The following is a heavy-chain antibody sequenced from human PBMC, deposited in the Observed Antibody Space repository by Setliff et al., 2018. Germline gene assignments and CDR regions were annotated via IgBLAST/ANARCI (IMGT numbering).Heavy chain of an antibody. CDR2: INAANGNT. CDR3: ARDPLGLEDITLFDY. J-gene: IGHJ4*02. D-gene: IGHD3-16*01. CDR1: GYTFSSYG. Sequence: ASVKVSCKASGYTFSSYGVHWVRQAPGQRLEWMGWINAANGNTKYSQEFQGRVTITRDTSASTVYMELTGLRYDDTAIYYCARDPLGLEDITLFDYWGQGTLVTVSS. V-gene: IGHV1-3*01.